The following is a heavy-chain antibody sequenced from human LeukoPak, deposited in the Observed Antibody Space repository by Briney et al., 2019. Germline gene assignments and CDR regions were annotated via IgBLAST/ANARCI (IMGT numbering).Heavy chain of an antibody. D-gene: IGHD3-22*01. V-gene: IGHV3-49*04. CDR2: IRSKPYGGTT. Sequence: GGSLILSCRASGFTFGDYAMSWVRQAPGKGLEWVGFIRSKPYGGTTEYAASVKGRFTISRDDSKSIAYLQMNSLKTEDTAVYYCTRDWYQVYYDSSGYYYPDYWGQGTLVTVSS. J-gene: IGHJ4*02. CDR3: TRDWYQVYYDSSGYYYPDY. CDR1: GFTFGDYA.